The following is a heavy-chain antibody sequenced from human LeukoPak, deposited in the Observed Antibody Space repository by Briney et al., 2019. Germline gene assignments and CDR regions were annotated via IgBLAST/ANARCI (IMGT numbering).Heavy chain of an antibody. CDR2: INPNSGGT. J-gene: IGHJ6*02. D-gene: IGHD2-2*01. V-gene: IGHV1-2*04. CDR1: GYTFTGYY. CDR3: ARDGRSTSWPLYYYYGMDV. Sequence: GASVKVSCKASGYTFTGYYMHWVRQAPGQGLEWMGWINPNSGGTNYAQKFQGWVTMTRDTSISTAYMELSRLRSDDTAVYYCARDGRSTSWPLYYYYGMDVWGQGTTVTVSS.